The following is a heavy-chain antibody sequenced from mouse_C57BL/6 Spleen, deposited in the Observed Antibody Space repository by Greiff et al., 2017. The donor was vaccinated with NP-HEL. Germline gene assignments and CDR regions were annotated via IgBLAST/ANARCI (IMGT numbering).Heavy chain of an antibody. Sequence: EVKLMESGGGLVKPGGSLKLSCAASGFTFSSYAMSWVRQTPEKRLEWVATISDGGSYTYYPDNVKGRFTISRDNAKNNLYLQMSHLKSEDTAMYYCAREGGYYYGSSPYWYFDVWGTGTTVTVSS. V-gene: IGHV5-4*01. J-gene: IGHJ1*03. CDR2: ISDGGSYT. CDR3: AREGGYYYGSSPYWYFDV. D-gene: IGHD1-1*01. CDR1: GFTFSSYA.